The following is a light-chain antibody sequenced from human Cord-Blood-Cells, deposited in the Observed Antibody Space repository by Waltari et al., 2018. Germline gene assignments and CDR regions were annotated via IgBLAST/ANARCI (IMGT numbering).Light chain of an antibody. V-gene: IGKV3-15*01. CDR1: QSVSSN. Sequence: EIVMTQSPATLSVSPGERATLSCRASQSVSSNLAWYQQKPGQAPRLLIYGASTRAXXXXAXFSGSGSGTEFTLTISSLQSEDFAVYYCRQYNNWPPWTFGQGTKVEIK. J-gene: IGKJ1*01. CDR3: RQYNNWPPWT. CDR2: GAS.